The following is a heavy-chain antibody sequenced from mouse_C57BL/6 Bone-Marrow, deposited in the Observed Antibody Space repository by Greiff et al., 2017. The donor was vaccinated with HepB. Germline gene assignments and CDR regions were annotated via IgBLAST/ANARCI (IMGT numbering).Heavy chain of an antibody. J-gene: IGHJ3*01. V-gene: IGHV1-42*01. Sequence: EVKLVESGPELVKPGASVKISCKASGYSFTGYYMNWVKQSPEKSLEWIGEINPSTGGTTYNQKFKAKATLTVDKSSSTAYMQLKSLTSEDSAVYYCARSPSFLAGFAYWGQGTLVTVSA. CDR1: GYSFTGYY. CDR2: INPSTGGT. CDR3: ARSPSFLAGFAY.